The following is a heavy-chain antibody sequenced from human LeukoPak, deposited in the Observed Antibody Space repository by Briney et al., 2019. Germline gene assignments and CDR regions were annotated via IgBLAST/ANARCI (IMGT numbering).Heavy chain of an antibody. CDR3: ARGHRGFWSGLDY. CDR1: GGSISSYY. Sequence: SETLSLTCTVSGGSISSYYWSWIRQPPGKGLEWIGYIYYSGSTNYNPSLKSRVTISVDTSKNQFSLKLSSVTAADTAVYYCARGHRGFWSGLDYWGQGTLVTVSS. V-gene: IGHV4-59*12. CDR2: IYYSGST. D-gene: IGHD3-3*01. J-gene: IGHJ4*02.